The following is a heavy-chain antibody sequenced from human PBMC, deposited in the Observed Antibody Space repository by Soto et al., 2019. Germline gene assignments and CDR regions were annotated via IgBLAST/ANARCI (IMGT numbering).Heavy chain of an antibody. CDR1: GFTFSNFG. CDR3: ARVFCRGDCYSPLDY. Sequence: PGGSLRLSCVASGFTFSNFGLNWVRQAPGKGLEWVSSISSSDKYTYYADSVKGRFTISRDNAKNSLSLQMNSLRADDTAVYYCARVFCRGDCYSPLDYWGQGTLVTVSS. J-gene: IGHJ4*02. CDR2: ISSSDKYT. V-gene: IGHV3-21*01. D-gene: IGHD2-21*02.